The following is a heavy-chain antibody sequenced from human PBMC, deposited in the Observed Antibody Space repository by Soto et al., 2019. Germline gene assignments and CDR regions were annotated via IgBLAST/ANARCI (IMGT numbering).Heavy chain of an antibody. J-gene: IGHJ3*02. Sequence: QVQLVESGGGVVQPGRSLRLSCAASGFTFSSYGMHWVRQAPGKGLEWVAVIWYDGSNKYYADSVKGRFTISRDNTKNTRYLQMNSLRDEDTAVYYCAREDDFWSGYNAFDIWGQGTMVTVSS. CDR2: IWYDGSNK. V-gene: IGHV3-33*01. D-gene: IGHD3-3*01. CDR1: GFTFSSYG. CDR3: AREDDFWSGYNAFDI.